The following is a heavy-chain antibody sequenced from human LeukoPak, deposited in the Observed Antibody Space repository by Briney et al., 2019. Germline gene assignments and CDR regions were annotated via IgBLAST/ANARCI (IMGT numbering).Heavy chain of an antibody. Sequence: SETLSLTCTVSGGSISSYYWSWIRQPPGKGLEWIGYMLYSGSTNYNPSLKSRLTISVDTSKNQFSLKLSSVTAADTAVYYCARPEQWQLNAFDIWGQGTMVTVSS. J-gene: IGHJ3*02. CDR1: GGSISSYY. D-gene: IGHD6-19*01. V-gene: IGHV4-59*08. CDR3: ARPEQWQLNAFDI. CDR2: MLYSGST.